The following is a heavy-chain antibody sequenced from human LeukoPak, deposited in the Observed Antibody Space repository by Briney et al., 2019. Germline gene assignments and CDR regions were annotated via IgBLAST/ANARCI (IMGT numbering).Heavy chain of an antibody. D-gene: IGHD1-26*01. J-gene: IGHJ6*03. V-gene: IGHV1-69*05. CDR3: ARVGRSRGALPNFYYYMDV. CDR2: IIPMFGST. Sequence: ASVKVSCKASGDIFNSYSVSWVRQAPGQGLEWMGGIIPMFGSTNYAQEFEGRVTITTDQSTTTVYMELTSLTSEDTAVYYCARVGRSRGALPNFYYYMDVWGKGTTVTVSS. CDR1: GDIFNSYS.